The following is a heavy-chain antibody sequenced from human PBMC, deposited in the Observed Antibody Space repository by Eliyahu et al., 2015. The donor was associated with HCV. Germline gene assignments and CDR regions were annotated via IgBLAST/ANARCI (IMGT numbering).Heavy chain of an antibody. D-gene: IGHD4-17*01. Sequence: QVQLVQSGAEVRKPGASVKVSCKASGYTFTSYDINWVRQATGQGLEWMGWMNPNSGNIGYAQKFQGRATMTRSTSISTAYMELSSLRSEDTAVYYCARPSTTVTLGGFDYWGQGTLVTVSS. CDR2: MNPNSGNI. CDR1: GYTFTSYD. CDR3: ARPSTTVTLGGFDY. V-gene: IGHV1-8*01. J-gene: IGHJ4*02.